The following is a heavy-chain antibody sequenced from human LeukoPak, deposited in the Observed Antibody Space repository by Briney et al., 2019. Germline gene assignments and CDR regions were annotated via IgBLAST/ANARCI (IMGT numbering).Heavy chain of an antibody. CDR2: ISSSSSTI. CDR3: ARDLVFDY. V-gene: IGHV3-48*02. J-gene: IGHJ4*02. D-gene: IGHD3-9*01. Sequence: GRSLRLSCVTSGFTFGDHAMNWVRQAPGKGLEWVSYISSSSSTIYYADSVKGRFTISRDNAKNSLYLQMNSLRDEDTAVYYCARDLVFDYWGQGTLVTVSS. CDR1: GFTFGDHA.